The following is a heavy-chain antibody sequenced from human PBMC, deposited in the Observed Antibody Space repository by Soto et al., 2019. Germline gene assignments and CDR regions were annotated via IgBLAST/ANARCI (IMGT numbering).Heavy chain of an antibody. CDR3: ARDLRSSYYYYGMDV. V-gene: IGHV4-59*01. Sequence: PSETLSLTCTVSGGSISSYYWSWIRQPPGKGLEWIGYIYYSGSTNYNPSLKSRVTISVDTSKNKFSLKLSSVTAADTAVYYCARDLRSSYYYYGMDVWGQGTTVTVSS. J-gene: IGHJ6*02. CDR1: GGSISSYY. CDR2: IYYSGST.